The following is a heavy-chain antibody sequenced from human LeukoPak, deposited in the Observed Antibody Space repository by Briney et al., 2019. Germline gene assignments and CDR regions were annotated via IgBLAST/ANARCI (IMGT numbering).Heavy chain of an antibody. Sequence: GGSLRLSCAASGFTFSSYGMHWVRQAPGKGLEWVAVMWYDGSNKYCADSVKGRFTISRDDSKNTLYLQMNSLRAEDTAMYYCAREDYSDYLKYAFDIWGQGTMVTVSS. CDR1: GFTFSSYG. CDR2: MWYDGSNK. J-gene: IGHJ3*02. D-gene: IGHD4-11*01. CDR3: AREDYSDYLKYAFDI. V-gene: IGHV3-33*01.